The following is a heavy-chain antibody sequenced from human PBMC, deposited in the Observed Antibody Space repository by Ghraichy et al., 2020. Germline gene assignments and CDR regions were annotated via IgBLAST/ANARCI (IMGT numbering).Heavy chain of an antibody. V-gene: IGHV6-1*01. CDR1: GDSLSSSNVA. CDR3: TRGINNAFDI. D-gene: IGHD2-15*01. J-gene: IGHJ3*02. Sequence: LETLSLTCAFSGDSLSSSNVAWNWMRQSPSRGLEWLGRTYYRSKWYNEYAVSVKSRIIINSDTSKSQFSLQLNSVTPDDTAVYYCTRGINNAFDIWSQGTMVTASS. CDR2: TYYRSKWYN.